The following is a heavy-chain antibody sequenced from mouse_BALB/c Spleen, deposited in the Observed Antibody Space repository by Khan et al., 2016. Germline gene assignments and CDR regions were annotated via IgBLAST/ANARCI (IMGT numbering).Heavy chain of an antibody. D-gene: IGHD3-3*01. V-gene: IGHV7-3*02. CDR2: IRNKANGYTT. CDR3: ARDSLILGYFDY. CDR1: GFTFTDYY. J-gene: IGHJ2*01. Sequence: EVELVESGGGLVQPGGSLRLSCATSGFTFTDYYMSWVRQPPGKALEWLGFIRNKANGYTTEYSASVKGRFTISRDNSQSILYLQMNTLRAEDSATYYCARDSLILGYFDYWGQGTTLTVSS.